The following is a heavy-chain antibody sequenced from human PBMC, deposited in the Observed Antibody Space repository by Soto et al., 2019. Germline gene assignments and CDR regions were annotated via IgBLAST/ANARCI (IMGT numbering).Heavy chain of an antibody. D-gene: IGHD5-18*01. CDR2: ISSSSSTI. J-gene: IGHJ4*02. CDR3: ARDLHTAMVTAAQDFDY. Sequence: PGGSLRLSCAASGFTFSSYSMNWVRQAPGKGLEWVSYISSSSSTIYYADSVKGRFTISRDNAKNSLYLQMNSLRAEDTAVYYCARDLHTAMVTAAQDFDYWGQGTLVTVSS. V-gene: IGHV3-48*01. CDR1: GFTFSSYS.